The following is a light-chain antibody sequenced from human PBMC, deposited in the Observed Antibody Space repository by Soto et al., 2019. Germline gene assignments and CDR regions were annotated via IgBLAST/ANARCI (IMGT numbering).Light chain of an antibody. CDR1: QSISSW. V-gene: IGKV1-5*03. CDR2: KAS. Sequence: DIQMTQSPSTLSASVGDTVTSTCRASQSISSWLPWYQQKPGKAPKVLIYKASSLESGVPSGFSGSGSGTECTLTISSLQPDDSATYYCQQYQSLWTFGQGTKVEIK. CDR3: QQYQSLWT. J-gene: IGKJ1*01.